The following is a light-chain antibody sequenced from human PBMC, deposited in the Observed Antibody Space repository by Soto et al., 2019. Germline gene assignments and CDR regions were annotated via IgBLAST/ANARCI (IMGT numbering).Light chain of an antibody. Sequence: IVLTQSPGTLSLSPGERATLSCRASQTGSNSYLAWYQHKSGQAPRLLIYGTSARATGIPARFSGSGSGTEFTLTISSLQPDDFATYYCQHYNSYGTFGQGTKVDIK. J-gene: IGKJ1*01. CDR3: QHYNSYGT. CDR2: GTS. CDR1: QTGSNSY. V-gene: IGKV3-20*01.